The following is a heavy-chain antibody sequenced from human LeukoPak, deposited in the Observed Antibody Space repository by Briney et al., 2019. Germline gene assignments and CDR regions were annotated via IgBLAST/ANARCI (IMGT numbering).Heavy chain of an antibody. CDR2: IISRSNII. D-gene: IGHD3-22*01. Sequence: PGGSLRLSCAASGFTFSIYSINCGRQAPGGGREWVSYIISRSNIIHYAHSVKGRFTISRDNAKNSLSLQMNSLRDEDTAVYYCARDYDTTGRAFDIWGEGTMVTVSS. CDR3: ARDYDTTGRAFDI. V-gene: IGHV3-48*02. J-gene: IGHJ3*02. CDR1: GFTFSIYS.